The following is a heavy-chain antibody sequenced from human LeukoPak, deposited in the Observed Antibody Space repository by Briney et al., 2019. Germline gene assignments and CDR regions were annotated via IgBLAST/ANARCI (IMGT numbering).Heavy chain of an antibody. CDR2: ISDSGGST. CDR3: ARWGYSSGYYYDY. J-gene: IGHJ4*02. CDR1: GFPFSSYA. D-gene: IGHD3-22*01. V-gene: IGHV3-64*04. Sequence: GGSLRLSCSASGFPFSSYAMHWVRQAPGKGLEYVSAISDSGGSTYYADSVKGRFTISRDNAKNSLYLQMNSLRAEDTAVYYCARWGYSSGYYYDYWGQGTLVTVSS.